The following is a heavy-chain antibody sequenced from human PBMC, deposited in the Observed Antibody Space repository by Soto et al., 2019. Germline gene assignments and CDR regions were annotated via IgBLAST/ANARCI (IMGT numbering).Heavy chain of an antibody. V-gene: IGHV1-18*04. J-gene: IGHJ4*02. CDR3: ATEPIYYNDGSGYYPLGH. CDR2: ISAHNGDT. D-gene: IGHD3-22*01. Sequence: ASVKVSCKASGYSFATYGFSWVRQAPGQGLECVGWISAHNGDTHYSQKFQGRVTLTTDTSTNTGYMELRSLTSDDTAVYFCATEPIYYNDGSGYYPLGHWGQGSLVTVSS. CDR1: GYSFATYG.